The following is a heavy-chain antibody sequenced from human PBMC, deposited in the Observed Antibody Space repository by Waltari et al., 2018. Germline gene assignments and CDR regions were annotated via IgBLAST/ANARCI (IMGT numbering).Heavy chain of an antibody. CDR3: ARAIIGKAAQGRYYMDV. CDR1: GGSISSGGYY. D-gene: IGHD6-13*01. J-gene: IGHJ6*03. Sequence: QVQLQESGPGLVKPSQTLSLTCTVSGGSISSGGYYWSWIRQHPGKGLEWIGYSYYSGSTDYTPSLKSRVTISVDTSKNQFSLKLSSVTAADTAVYYCARAIIGKAAQGRYYMDVWGKGTTVTVSS. V-gene: IGHV4-31*03. CDR2: SYYSGST.